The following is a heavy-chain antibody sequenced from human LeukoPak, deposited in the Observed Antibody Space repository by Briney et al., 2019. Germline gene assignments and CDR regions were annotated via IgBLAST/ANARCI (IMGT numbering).Heavy chain of an antibody. D-gene: IGHD2-15*01. V-gene: IGHV1-2*02. CDR1: GYTFTGYY. CDR3: ARAQVEYCSGGRCYSGY. CDR2: INPNSGGT. J-gene: IGHJ4*02. Sequence: ASVKVSCKASGYTFTGYYIHWVRQAPGQGLEWMGWINPNSGGTNYAQKFQGRVTMTRDTSISTVYMELSRLRSDDTAVYYCARAQVEYCSGGRCYSGYWGQGTLATVSS.